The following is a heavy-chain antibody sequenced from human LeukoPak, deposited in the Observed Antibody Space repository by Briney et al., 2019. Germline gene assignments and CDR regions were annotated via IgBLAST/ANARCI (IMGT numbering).Heavy chain of an antibody. V-gene: IGHV3-49*04. CDR3: TRVPRRGIDY. J-gene: IGHJ4*02. CDR1: GFTFGDHA. CDR2: IRSKAYGGTT. D-gene: IGHD3-16*01. Sequence: GRSLRLSCTASGFTFGDHAMSWVRQAPGKGLEWVGFIRSKAYGGTTEYAASVKGRFTISRDDSKSIAYLQMNSLKTEDTAVYYCTRVPRRGIDYWGQGTLVTVSS.